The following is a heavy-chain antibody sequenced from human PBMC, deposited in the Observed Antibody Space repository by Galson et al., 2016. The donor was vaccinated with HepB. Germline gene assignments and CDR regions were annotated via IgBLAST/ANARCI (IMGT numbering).Heavy chain of an antibody. CDR2: ISGSGGST. D-gene: IGHD3-3*01. V-gene: IGHV3-23*01. CDR3: TKGPRFGDLSS. CDR1: GFTFSSYA. J-gene: IGHJ5*02. Sequence: SLRLSCAAAGFTFSSYAMSWVRQAPGKGLEWVSAISGSGGSTYYADSVKGRFTISRDNSNDTLFLHMTSLRAEDTAVYYCTKGPRFGDLSSWGQGTLVIVSA.